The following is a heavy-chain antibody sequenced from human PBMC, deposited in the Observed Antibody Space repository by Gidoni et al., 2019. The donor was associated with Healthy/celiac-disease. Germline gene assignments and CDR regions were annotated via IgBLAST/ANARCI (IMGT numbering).Heavy chain of an antibody. CDR3: AKDDVIVVVVAAPFDY. D-gene: IGHD2-15*01. CDR2: ISGSGGST. Sequence: EVQLLAPGGGLVQPGGSLRLSCAASGFTLSSYAMSWVRQAPGKGLEWVSAISGSGGSTYYADSVKGRFTISRDNSKNTLHLQMNSLRAEDTAVYYCAKDDVIVVVVAAPFDYWGQGTLVPVSS. CDR1: GFTLSSYA. V-gene: IGHV3-23*01. J-gene: IGHJ4*02.